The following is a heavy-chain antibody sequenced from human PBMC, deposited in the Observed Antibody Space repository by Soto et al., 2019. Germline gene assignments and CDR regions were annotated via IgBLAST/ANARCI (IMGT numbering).Heavy chain of an antibody. Sequence: QLQLQESGPGLVKPSETLSLTCTVSGGSISSSSYYWGWIRQPPGKGLEWIGSIYYSGSTYYNPSLKSRVTISVDTSKNQFSLKLSSVTAADTAVYYCARIKKRIQLWFVYYFDYWGQGTLVTVSS. V-gene: IGHV4-39*01. CDR3: ARIKKRIQLWFVYYFDY. CDR2: IYYSGST. CDR1: GGSISSSSYY. J-gene: IGHJ4*02. D-gene: IGHD5-18*01.